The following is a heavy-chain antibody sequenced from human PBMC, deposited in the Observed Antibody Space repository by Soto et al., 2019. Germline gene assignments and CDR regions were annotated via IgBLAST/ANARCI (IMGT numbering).Heavy chain of an antibody. V-gene: IGHV1-18*01. CDR1: GYTITTQG. J-gene: IGHJ5*02. D-gene: IGHD2-21*01. Sequence: ASVKVSCKTSGYTITTQGINWVLQAPGEGLEWMGWISGHDGKTNYAEMLRGRVTVTTDTSTSTAYMDLWSLSSDDTAVYFFAGAPAVEVSILPWGQRSLVTVSS. CDR3: AGAPAVEVSILP. CDR2: ISGHDGKT.